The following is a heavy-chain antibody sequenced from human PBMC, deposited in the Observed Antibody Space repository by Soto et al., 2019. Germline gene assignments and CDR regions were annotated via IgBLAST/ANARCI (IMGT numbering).Heavy chain of an antibody. CDR1: GGSISSYY. CDR2: IYYSGST. V-gene: IGHV4-59*01. CDR3: ARCIAAAGRGLYYYFYDMDV. J-gene: IGHJ6*04. D-gene: IGHD6-13*01. Sequence: SETLSLTCTVSGGSISSYYWSWIRQPPGKGLEWIGYIYYSGSTNYNPSLKSRVTISVDTSKNQFSLKLSSVTAADTAVYYCARCIAAAGRGLYYYFYDMDVWGNETMVTLAS.